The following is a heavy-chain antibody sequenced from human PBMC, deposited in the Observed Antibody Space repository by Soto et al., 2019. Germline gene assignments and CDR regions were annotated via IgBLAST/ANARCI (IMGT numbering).Heavy chain of an antibody. D-gene: IGHD3-3*01. Sequence: GASVKVSSKASGYTFNGYDINWLRQATGQGLEWMGWMNPNSGNTGYAQKFQGRVTMTRNTSISTAYMELSSMRSEDTAVYYCARVPLSNGLVVRFLEWIVYYSDFWGQGTLVTVSS. V-gene: IGHV1-8*01. CDR3: ARVPLSNGLVVRFLEWIVYYSDF. CDR1: GYTFNGYD. CDR2: MNPNSGNT. J-gene: IGHJ4*02.